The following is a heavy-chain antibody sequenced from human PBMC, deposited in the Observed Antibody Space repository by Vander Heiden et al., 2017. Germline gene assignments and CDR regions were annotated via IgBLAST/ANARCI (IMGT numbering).Heavy chain of an antibody. D-gene: IGHD2-15*01. J-gene: IGHJ5*02. CDR2: IIPIFGTA. Sequence: QVQLVQSGAEGKKPGPSVQVSCKASGGTFSSYAISWVRQAPGQGLEWMGGIIPIFGTANYAQKFQGRVTITADESTSTAYMELSSLRSEDTAVYYCAREVVGQGNWFDPWGQGTLVTVSS. CDR1: GGTFSSYA. CDR3: AREVVGQGNWFDP. V-gene: IGHV1-69*01.